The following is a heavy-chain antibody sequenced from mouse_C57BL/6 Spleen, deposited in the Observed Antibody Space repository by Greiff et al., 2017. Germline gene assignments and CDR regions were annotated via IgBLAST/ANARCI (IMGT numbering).Heavy chain of an antibody. CDR2: IYPGDGDT. V-gene: IGHV1-82*01. D-gene: IGHD1-1*01. CDR1: GYAFSSSW. Sequence: VQLQQSGPELVKPGASVKISCKASGYAFSSSWMNWVKQRPGKGLEWIGRIYPGDGDTNYNGKFKGKATLTADKSSSTAYMQLSSLTSEDSAVYFCAREGITTGFGYWGQGTTLTVSS. J-gene: IGHJ2*01. CDR3: AREGITTGFGY.